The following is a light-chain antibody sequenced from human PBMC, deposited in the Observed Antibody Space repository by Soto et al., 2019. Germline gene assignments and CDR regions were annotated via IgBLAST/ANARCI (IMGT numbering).Light chain of an antibody. CDR2: EVS. CDR3: SSYTTTGTLGV. J-gene: IGLJ3*02. V-gene: IGLV2-14*01. Sequence: QSALTQPASVSGSPGQSITISCTGTSRDIGGFNYVSWYQQHPGTAPKLIIYEVSNRPSGISNRFSGSKSGNTASLTISGLQAEDEADYYCSSYTTTGTLGVFGGGTKVTVL. CDR1: SRDIGGFNY.